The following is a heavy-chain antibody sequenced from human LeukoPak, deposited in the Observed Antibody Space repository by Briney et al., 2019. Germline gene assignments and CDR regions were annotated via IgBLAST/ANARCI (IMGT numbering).Heavy chain of an antibody. CDR1: GGSISSYY. Sequence: SETLSLTCTVSGGSISSYYWSWIRQPPGKGLEGMGYIYYSGSTNYNPSLKSRVTISVDTSKNQFSMKLSSVTAADTAVYYCARALSGGSGSYYSYYYMDVWGKGTTVTVSS. J-gene: IGHJ6*03. D-gene: IGHD3-10*01. CDR3: ARALSGGSGSYYSYYYMDV. V-gene: IGHV4-59*01. CDR2: IYYSGST.